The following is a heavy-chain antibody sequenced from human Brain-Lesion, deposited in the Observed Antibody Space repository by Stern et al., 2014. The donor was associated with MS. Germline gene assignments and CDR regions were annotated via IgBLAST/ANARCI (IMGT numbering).Heavy chain of an antibody. J-gene: IGHJ4*02. D-gene: IGHD1-26*01. CDR3: ATLSPGAGGNYYRHFDY. Sequence: QVQLVESGAEVKKPGASVKVSCKVSGYTLTELSMHWVRQAPRKGLEWMGGFDPEDGETIYAQKFQGRITMTEDTSTDTAYMELSSLRSEDTAVYYCATLSPGAGGNYYRHFDYWGQGTLVTVSS. V-gene: IGHV1-24*01. CDR1: GYTLTELS. CDR2: FDPEDGET.